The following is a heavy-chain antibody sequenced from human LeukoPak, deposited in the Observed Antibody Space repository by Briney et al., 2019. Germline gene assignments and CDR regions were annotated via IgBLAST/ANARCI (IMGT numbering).Heavy chain of an antibody. CDR3: ARGTIYSNSSPYYFDY. D-gene: IGHD4-11*01. V-gene: IGHV4-61*02. Sequence: SQTLSLTCTVSGGSISSGSYYWSWIRQPAGKGLEWIGRIYTSGSTNYNPSLKSRVTISVDTSKSQFSLKLSSVTAADTAIYNCARGTIYSNSSPYYFDYWGQGTLVTVSS. CDR1: GGSISSGSYY. J-gene: IGHJ4*02. CDR2: IYTSGST.